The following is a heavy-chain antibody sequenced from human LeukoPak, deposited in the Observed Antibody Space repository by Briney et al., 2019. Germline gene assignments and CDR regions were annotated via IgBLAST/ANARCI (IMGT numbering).Heavy chain of an antibody. CDR2: IIPIFGTA. J-gene: IGHJ6*02. Sequence: SVKVSCKASGGTFSSYAIRWVRQAPGQGLEWMGGIIPIFGTANYAQKFQGRVTITADESTSTAYMELSSLRSEDTAVYYCARGAVRGVIVDYYYYGMDVWGQGTTVTVSS. V-gene: IGHV1-69*01. CDR1: GGTFSSYA. CDR3: ARGAVRGVIVDYYYYGMDV. D-gene: IGHD3-10*01.